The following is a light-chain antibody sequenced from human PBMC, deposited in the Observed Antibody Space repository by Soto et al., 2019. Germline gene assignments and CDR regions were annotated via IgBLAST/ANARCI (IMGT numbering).Light chain of an antibody. V-gene: IGKV1-5*01. J-gene: IGKJ1*01. CDR1: QSISSW. CDR3: KQYNSYSGT. Sequence: EIRLTQSPSTLSASVGDRVTVTSRYSQSISSWLAWYQQKPGKAPKLLIYDASSLESGVPSRFSGSGSGTEFTLTISSLQTDDFATYSCKQYNSYSGTFGQGTKVDIK. CDR2: DAS.